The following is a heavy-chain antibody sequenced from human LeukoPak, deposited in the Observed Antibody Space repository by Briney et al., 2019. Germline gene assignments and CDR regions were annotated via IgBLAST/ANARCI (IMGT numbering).Heavy chain of an antibody. D-gene: IGHD3-22*01. J-gene: IGHJ4*02. CDR3: ARETDLEGDSSGYYDY. Sequence: GGSLRLSCAASGFTFSSYWMSWVRQAPGKGLEWVANIKQDGSGKYYVDSVKGRFTISRDNSKNTLYLQMNSLRAEDTAVYYCARETDLEGDSSGYYDYWGQGTLVTVSS. CDR1: GFTFSSYW. V-gene: IGHV3-7*03. CDR2: IKQDGSGK.